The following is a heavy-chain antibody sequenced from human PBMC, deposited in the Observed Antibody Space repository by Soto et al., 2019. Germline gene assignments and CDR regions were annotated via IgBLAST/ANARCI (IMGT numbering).Heavy chain of an antibody. CDR1: GGSLSSDDYY. Sequence: PSETLSLTCTVSGGSLSSDDYYWTWIRQPPGEGLDWIGYIYYTGRTSSTPSLESRITISIDTSKNQFSLNLNSVSAADTAVYYCAREGSSSPEYFDFWGPGTLVTFSS. J-gene: IGHJ4*02. V-gene: IGHV4-30-4*01. CDR2: IYYTGRT. D-gene: IGHD2-15*01. CDR3: AREGSSSPEYFDF.